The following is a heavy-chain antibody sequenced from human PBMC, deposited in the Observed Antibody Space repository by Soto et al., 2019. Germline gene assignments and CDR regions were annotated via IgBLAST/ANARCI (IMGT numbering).Heavy chain of an antibody. CDR3: ARDGGSNDFWSGYYYYYYYGMDV. Sequence: GGSLRLSCAASGFTFSSYAMHWVRQAPGKGLEWVAVISYDGSNKYYADSVKGRFTISRDNSKNTLYLQMNSLRAEDTAVYYCARDGGSNDFWSGYYYYYYYGMDVWGQGTTVTVSS. CDR1: GFTFSSYA. J-gene: IGHJ6*02. D-gene: IGHD3-3*01. V-gene: IGHV3-30-3*01. CDR2: ISYDGSNK.